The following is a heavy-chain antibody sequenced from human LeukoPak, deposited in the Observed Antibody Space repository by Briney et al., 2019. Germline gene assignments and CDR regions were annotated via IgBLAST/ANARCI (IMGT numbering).Heavy chain of an antibody. CDR3: ARDNSTYYDFWSGYSDYMDV. CDR2: IYYSGST. D-gene: IGHD3-3*01. V-gene: IGHV4-39*07. CDR1: GGSISSSSYY. Sequence: SETLSLTCTVSGGSISSSSYYWGWIRQPPGKGLEWIGSIYYSGSTYYNPSLKSRVTISVDTSKNQFSLKLSSVTAADTAVYYCARDNSTYYDFWSGYSDYMDVWGKGTTVTVSS. J-gene: IGHJ6*03.